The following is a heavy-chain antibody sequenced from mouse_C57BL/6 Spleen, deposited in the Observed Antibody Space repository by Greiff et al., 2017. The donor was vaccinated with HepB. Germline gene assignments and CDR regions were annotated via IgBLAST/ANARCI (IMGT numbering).Heavy chain of an antibody. J-gene: IGHJ3*01. CDR1: GYTFTDHT. CDR2: IYPRDGST. CDR3: AREGDDYDSWFAY. D-gene: IGHD2-4*01. V-gene: IGHV1-78*01. Sequence: VQLQESDAELVKPGASVKISCKVSGYTFTDHTIHWMKQRPEQGLEWIGYIYPRDGSTKYNEKFKGKATLTADKSSSTAYMQLNSLTSEDSAVYVCAREGDDYDSWFAYWGQGTLVTVSA.